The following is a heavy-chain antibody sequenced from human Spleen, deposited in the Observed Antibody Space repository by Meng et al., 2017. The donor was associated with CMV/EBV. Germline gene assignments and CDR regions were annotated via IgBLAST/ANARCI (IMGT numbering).Heavy chain of an antibody. V-gene: IGHV4-39*07. J-gene: IGHJ4*02. CDR3: ARDRGVGGYEPFDY. D-gene: IGHD5-12*01. Sequence: QGRESGRRRVKPSQTPSLTCTVPGGSISSTHYYWGWIRQPPGKGLEWIGSIYYSGSTFYNPSLKSRGTISVDTSKNQFSLKLTSVTAADTAVYYCARDRGVGGYEPFDYWGQGTLVTVSS. CDR2: IYYSGST. CDR1: GGSISSTHYY.